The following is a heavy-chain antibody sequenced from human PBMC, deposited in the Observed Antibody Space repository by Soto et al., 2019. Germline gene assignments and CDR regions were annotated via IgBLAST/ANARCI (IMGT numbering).Heavy chain of an antibody. V-gene: IGHV1-18*01. CDR2: ISAYNGNT. D-gene: IGHD4-17*01. CDR3: ARDPNFGNYGDYNDAFDI. J-gene: IGHJ3*02. CDR1: GYTFTSYG. Sequence: ASVKVSCKASGYTFTSYGISWVRQAPEQGLEWMGWISAYNGNTNYAQKLQGRVTMTTDTSTSTAYMELRSLRSDDTAVYYCARDPNFGNYGDYNDAFDIWGQGTMVTVSS.